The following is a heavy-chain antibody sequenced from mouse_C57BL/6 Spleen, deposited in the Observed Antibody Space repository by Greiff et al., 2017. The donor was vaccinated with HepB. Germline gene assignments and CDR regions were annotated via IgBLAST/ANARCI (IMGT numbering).Heavy chain of an antibody. CDR2: IDPSDSET. CDR1: GYAFTSYW. J-gene: IGHJ1*03. V-gene: IGHV1-52*01. D-gene: IGHD2-4*01. Sequence: QVQLQQPGAELVRPGSSVKLSCKASGYAFTSYWMHWVKQRPIQGLEWIGNIDPSDSETHYNQKFKDKATLTVDKSSSTAYMQLSSLTSEDSAVYYCARGDYYDYDDWYFDVWGTGTTVTVSS. CDR3: ARGDYYDYDDWYFDV.